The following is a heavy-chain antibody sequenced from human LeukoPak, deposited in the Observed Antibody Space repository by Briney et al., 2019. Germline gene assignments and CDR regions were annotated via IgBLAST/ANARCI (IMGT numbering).Heavy chain of an antibody. D-gene: IGHD4-23*01. Sequence: GRSLRLSCEGSGITLSNHGLHWVRQAPGKGLEWVALLSYDGFKKYYADSVKGRFTISRDNSKNTLYLQMNSLRAEDTAVYYCSPLGGTSAYWGQGTLVTVSS. CDR3: SPLGGTSAY. V-gene: IGHV3-30*14. CDR1: GITLSNHG. CDR2: LSYDGFKK. J-gene: IGHJ4*02.